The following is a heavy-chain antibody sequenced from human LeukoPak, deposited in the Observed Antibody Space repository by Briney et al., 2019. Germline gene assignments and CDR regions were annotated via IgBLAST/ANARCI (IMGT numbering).Heavy chain of an antibody. Sequence: GGSLRLSCAASGFTFSDYAMNWVRQAPGKGLEWVSAISGSVGTTHYADSVKGRFAISRDNSKNTLYLQMSHLRHEDTARYYCAKDRYNNYGNWFDPWGQGTQVTVFS. J-gene: IGHJ5*02. CDR1: GFTFSDYA. D-gene: IGHD4-11*01. CDR3: AKDRYNNYGNWFDP. V-gene: IGHV3-23*01. CDR2: ISGSVGTT.